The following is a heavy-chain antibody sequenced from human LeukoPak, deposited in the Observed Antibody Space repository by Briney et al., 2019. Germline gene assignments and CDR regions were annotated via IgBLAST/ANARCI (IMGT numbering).Heavy chain of an antibody. CDR2: ISSSSDYI. CDR3: ARSRSVSNYKGMDV. D-gene: IGHD5/OR15-5a*01. CDR1: GFTFSDYR. J-gene: IGHJ6*02. V-gene: IGHV3-21*01. Sequence: GGSLRLSCPASGFTFSDYRMSWVRQAPGKGLEWVSSISSSSDYIYYADSVKGRFTISRDNARNSLYLRMNSLRAEDTAVYYCARSRSVSNYKGMDVWGQGTTVTVSS.